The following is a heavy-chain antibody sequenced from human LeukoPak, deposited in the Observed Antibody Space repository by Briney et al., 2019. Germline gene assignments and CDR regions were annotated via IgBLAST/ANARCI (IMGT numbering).Heavy chain of an antibody. J-gene: IGHJ6*02. CDR3: ARVDTAMDDYYYYGMDV. V-gene: IGHV3-23*01. Sequence: PGGSLRLSCAASGFTFSSYAMSWVRQAPGKGLEWVSAISGSGGSTYYADSVKGRFTISRDNSKNTLYLQMNSLRAEDTAVYYCARVDTAMDDYYYYGMDVWGQGTTVTVSS. CDR1: GFTFSSYA. D-gene: IGHD5-18*01. CDR2: ISGSGGST.